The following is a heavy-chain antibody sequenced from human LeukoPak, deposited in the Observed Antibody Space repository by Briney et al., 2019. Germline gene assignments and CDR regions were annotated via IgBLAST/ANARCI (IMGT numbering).Heavy chain of an antibody. CDR2: IGTGDTAI. CDR3: ARAHYYFGSRHPYYFDS. J-gene: IGHJ4*02. Sequence: GGSLRLSCAASGFTFSDPYMSWIRQAPGKGLEWISYIGTGDTAIFYADSVKGRFTISRDNAKDSLYLQMSSLRAEDTAVYYCARAHYYFGSRHPYYFDSWGQGTLVTVSS. D-gene: IGHD3-10*01. V-gene: IGHV3-11*01. CDR1: GFTFSDPY.